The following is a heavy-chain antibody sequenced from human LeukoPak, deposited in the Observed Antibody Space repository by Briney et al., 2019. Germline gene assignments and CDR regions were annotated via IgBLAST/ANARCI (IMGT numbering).Heavy chain of an antibody. V-gene: IGHV4-39*01. J-gene: IGHJ4*02. D-gene: IGHD2-2*01. CDR3: ARLGLEVVPAAIDY. CDR2: IYYSGST. CDR1: GGSISSSSYY. Sequence: SETLSLTCTVSGGSISSSSYYWGWIRQPPGKGLEWIGSIYYSGSTYYNPSLKSRVTISVDTSKNQFSLKLSSVTAVDTAVYYCARLGLEVVPAAIDYWGQGTLVTVSS.